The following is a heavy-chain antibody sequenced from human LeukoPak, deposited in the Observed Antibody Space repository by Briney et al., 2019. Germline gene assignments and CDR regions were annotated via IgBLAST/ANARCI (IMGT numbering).Heavy chain of an antibody. CDR1: GFTNY. CDR3: ARDLLEPEMAA. CDR2: IYSSGDT. V-gene: IGHV3-53*01. Sequence: QPGGSLRLSCGASGFTNYMNWVRQAPERGLEWVSTIYSSGDTYYADSVRGRFTISRDKTKNMLFLQMKSLRVEDTAIYYCARDLLEPEMAAWGLGTLVTVSS. D-gene: IGHD5-24*01. J-gene: IGHJ5*02.